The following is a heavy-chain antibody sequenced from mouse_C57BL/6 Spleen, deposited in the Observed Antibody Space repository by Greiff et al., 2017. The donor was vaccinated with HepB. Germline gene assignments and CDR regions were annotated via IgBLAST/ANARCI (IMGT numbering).Heavy chain of an antibody. J-gene: IGHJ3*01. CDR2: ISSGSSTI. CDR1: GFTFSDYG. V-gene: IGHV5-17*01. D-gene: IGHD1-1*01. Sequence: DVQLVESGGGLVKPGGSLKLSCAASGFTFSDYGMHWVRQAPEKGLEWVAYISSGSSTIYYADTVKGRFTISRDNAKNTLFLQMTSLRSEDTAMYYCARNYYGSSGSWFAYWGQGTLVTVSA. CDR3: ARNYYGSSGSWFAY.